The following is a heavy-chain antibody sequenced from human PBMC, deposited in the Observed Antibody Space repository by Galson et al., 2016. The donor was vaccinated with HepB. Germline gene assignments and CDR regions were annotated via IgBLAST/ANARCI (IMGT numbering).Heavy chain of an antibody. CDR1: GYSFSSHW. CDR3: ARHGNTRSQFNWFDP. J-gene: IGHJ5*02. Sequence: QSGAEVKQPGESLKISCKGSGYSFSSHWIGWVRQMPGKGPEWMGIIWPDDSNTIYSPSFQGQVTISADKSISTAYLQWSSLEASDTAMYFCARHGNTRSQFNWFDPWGQGTLVTVSS. D-gene: IGHD3-3*01. V-gene: IGHV5-51*01. CDR2: IWPDDSNT.